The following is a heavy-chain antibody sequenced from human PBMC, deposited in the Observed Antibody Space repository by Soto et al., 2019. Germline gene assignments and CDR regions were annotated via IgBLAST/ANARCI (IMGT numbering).Heavy chain of an antibody. J-gene: IGHJ4*02. D-gene: IGHD3-3*01. CDR1: GGSVSSSSYY. Sequence: PSETLSLTCTVSGGSVSSSSYYWGWVRQPPGKGLEWIGSVYYSGSTYYNPSLESRVTISVDKSKNQFSLKLMSLSAADTAVYYCGTFQPDDFWSGYYSFDYWGQGTLVTVSS. CDR3: GTFQPDDFWSGYYSFDY. V-gene: IGHV4-39*01. CDR2: VYYSGST.